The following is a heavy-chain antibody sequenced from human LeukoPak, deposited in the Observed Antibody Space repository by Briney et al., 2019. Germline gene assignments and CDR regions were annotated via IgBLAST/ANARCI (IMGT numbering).Heavy chain of an antibody. CDR3: ASPTYYDYVWGSYRQHRRPSLWGY. V-gene: IGHV3-7*03. D-gene: IGHD3-16*02. CDR2: IKQDGSEK. Sequence: GGSLRLSCAASGFTFSSYWMSWVRQAPGKGLEWVANIKQDGSEKYYVDSVKGRFTISRDNAKNSLYLQMNSLRAEDTAVYYCASPTYYDYVWGSYRQHRRPSLWGYWGQGTLVTVSS. J-gene: IGHJ4*02. CDR1: GFTFSSYW.